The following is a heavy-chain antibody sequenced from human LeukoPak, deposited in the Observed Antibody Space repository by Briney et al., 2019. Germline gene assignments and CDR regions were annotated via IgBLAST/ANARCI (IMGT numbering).Heavy chain of an antibody. Sequence: GGSLRLSCAASGFTVSNNYMSWVRQAPGKGLEWVSAIYSGGSTFFADSVKGRFNISRDNSNNTLYPQMNSLRTEDKAVYYCASGLRRYGIWGQGTRVTVSS. CDR1: GFTVSNNY. V-gene: IGHV3-53*01. D-gene: IGHD3-9*01. J-gene: IGHJ3*02. CDR2: IYSGGST. CDR3: ASGLRRYGI.